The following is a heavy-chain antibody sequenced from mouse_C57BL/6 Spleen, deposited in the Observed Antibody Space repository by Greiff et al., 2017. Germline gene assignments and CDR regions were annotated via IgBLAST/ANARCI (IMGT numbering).Heavy chain of an antibody. CDR2: IYPGDGDT. D-gene: IGHD2-5*01. CDR1: GYAFSSSW. V-gene: IGHV1-82*01. Sequence: QVQLQQSGPELVKPGASVKISCKASGYAFSSSWMNWVKQRPGKGLEWIGRIYPGDGDTDYNGKFKGKATLTADKSSSTAYMQLSSLTSEDSAVYFCIYSNYVDWYFDVWGTGTTVTVSS. CDR3: IYSNYVDWYFDV. J-gene: IGHJ1*03.